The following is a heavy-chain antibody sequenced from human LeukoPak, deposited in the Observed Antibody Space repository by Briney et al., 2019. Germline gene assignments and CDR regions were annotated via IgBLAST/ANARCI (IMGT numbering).Heavy chain of an antibody. CDR3: ARSSGVYAIPYYFDY. D-gene: IGHD2-8*01. Sequence: GESLKISCKGSGYSFTSYWIGWVRQMPGKGLEWMGIIYPGDSDTRYSPSFQGQVTTSADKSISTAYLQWSSLKASDTAMYYCARSSGVYAIPYYFDYWGQGTLVTVSS. CDR2: IYPGDSDT. J-gene: IGHJ4*02. CDR1: GYSFTSYW. V-gene: IGHV5-51*01.